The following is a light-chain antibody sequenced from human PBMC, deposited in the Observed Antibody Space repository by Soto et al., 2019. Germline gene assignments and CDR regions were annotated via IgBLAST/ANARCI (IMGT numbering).Light chain of an antibody. CDR1: SSVVGSYNL. J-gene: IGLJ2*01. CDR2: EGS. Sequence: QSALTQPASVSGSPGQSITISCTGTSSVVGSYNLFSCYQQHPGKAPKLMIYEGSKRPSGVSNRFSGSKSGNTASLTISGLQAEDEADYYCCSYAGSSIYVVFGGGTKLTVL. CDR3: CSYAGSSIYVV. V-gene: IGLV2-23*01.